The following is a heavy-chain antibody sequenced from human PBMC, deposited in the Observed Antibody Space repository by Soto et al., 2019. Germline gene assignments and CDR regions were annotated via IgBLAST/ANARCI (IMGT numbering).Heavy chain of an antibody. CDR2: VSTSGRST. CDR1: GFIFSEST. V-gene: IGHV3-64D*06. J-gene: IGHJ4*02. CDR3: VKQAHGLDGVAFDY. D-gene: IGHD2-15*01. Sequence: LRLSCSASGFIFSESTIYWVRQAPGKGLEAISAVSTSGRSTYYADSVKDRFTISRYNSKNTLFLQMGSLRPEDTAIYYCVKQAHGLDGVAFDYWGQGTQVTVSS.